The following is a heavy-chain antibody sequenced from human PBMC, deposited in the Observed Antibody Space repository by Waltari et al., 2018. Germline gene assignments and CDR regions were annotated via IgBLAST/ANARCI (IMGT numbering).Heavy chain of an antibody. Sequence: QVQLVESGGGVVQPGGSLRLSCAASGFTFSSYGLHWVHQAPGKGLEWVAFIRYDGSNKYYADSVKGRFTISRDNSKNTLYLQMNSLRAEDTAVYYCAKVHSSGRERFFDYWGQGTLVTVSS. CDR2: IRYDGSNK. J-gene: IGHJ4*02. D-gene: IGHD6-25*01. V-gene: IGHV3-30*02. CDR3: AKVHSSGRERFFDY. CDR1: GFTFSSYG.